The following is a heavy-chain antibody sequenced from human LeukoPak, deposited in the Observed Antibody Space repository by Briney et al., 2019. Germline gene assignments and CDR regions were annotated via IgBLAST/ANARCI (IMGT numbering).Heavy chain of an antibody. J-gene: IGHJ4*02. CDR1: GFTFSSYG. CDR2: IWYDGSRT. V-gene: IGHV3-33*03. CDR3: TTDTFGKEEF. D-gene: IGHD3-10*01. Sequence: GGSLRLSCAASGFTFSSYGMHWVRQAPGKGLEWVALIWYDGSRTNYADSVKGRFSISRDNAKNTLFLQMNSLRVEDTAIYYCTTDTFGKEEFWGQGTLVTVSS.